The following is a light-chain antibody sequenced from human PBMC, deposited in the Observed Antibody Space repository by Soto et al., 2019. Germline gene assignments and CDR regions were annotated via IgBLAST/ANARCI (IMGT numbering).Light chain of an antibody. V-gene: IGKV3-11*01. Sequence: EIVLTQSPATLSLSPGERATLSCRASQSVSNYLAWYQQKPGQAPRLLIYDASNRATGIPARFSGSGSGTDCTLTISSLEPEDFAVYYCQQRGNWPPWTFGPGTKVEIK. CDR2: DAS. J-gene: IGKJ1*01. CDR1: QSVSNY. CDR3: QQRGNWPPWT.